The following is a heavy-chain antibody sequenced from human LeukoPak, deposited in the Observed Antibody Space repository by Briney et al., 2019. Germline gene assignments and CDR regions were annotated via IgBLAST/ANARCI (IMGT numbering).Heavy chain of an antibody. CDR3: ARETTRDRFMDV. CDR1: GYSISSDYY. D-gene: IGHD4-17*01. V-gene: IGHV4-38-2*02. CDR2: IYHSGST. Sequence: SETLSLTCTVSGYSISSDYYWGWIRQPPGEGLEWIGSIYHSGSTYYNPSLKSRVTISVDTSKNQFSLKLTSVTAADTAVYYCARETTRDRFMDVWGKGTTVTVSS. J-gene: IGHJ6*03.